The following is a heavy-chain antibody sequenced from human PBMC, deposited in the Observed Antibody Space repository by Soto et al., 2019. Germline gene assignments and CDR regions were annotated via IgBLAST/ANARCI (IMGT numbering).Heavy chain of an antibody. Sequence: SVKVSCKASGSGFISSGIQWVRQAHGQRLEWIGWIVVASGQTNYAQNFRGRVAITRDTSTATAYIELTGLTYEDTAVYFCSADRPDIGVGWWVWGQGTTVTVSS. CDR1: GSGFISSG. J-gene: IGHJ6*02. CDR2: IVVASGQT. CDR3: SADRPDIGVGWWV. V-gene: IGHV1-58*02. D-gene: IGHD2-15*01.